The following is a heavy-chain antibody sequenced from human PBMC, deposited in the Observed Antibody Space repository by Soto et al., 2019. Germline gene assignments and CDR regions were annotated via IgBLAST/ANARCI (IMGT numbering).Heavy chain of an antibody. Sequence: EVQLVQSGAEVKKPGESLKISCKGFGYTYPSYWIGWVRQMPGKGLEWMGIIYPEDSDTRYSPSFQGQVTISADKSISTAYLQWSSLKASDTAMYYCARRILLWSVRDAFDIWGHGTMVTVFS. CDR2: IYPEDSDT. D-gene: IGHD3-10*01. CDR3: ARRILLWSVRDAFDI. J-gene: IGHJ3*02. CDR1: GYTYPSYW. V-gene: IGHV5-51*03.